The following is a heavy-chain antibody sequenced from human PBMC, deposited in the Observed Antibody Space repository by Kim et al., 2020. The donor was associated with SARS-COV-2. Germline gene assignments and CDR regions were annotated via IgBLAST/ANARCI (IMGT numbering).Heavy chain of an antibody. CDR2: IYSGGST. CDR1: GFTVSSNY. V-gene: IGHV3-66*02. D-gene: IGHD3-10*01. CDR3: ASPGTRLYYYYGMDV. Sequence: GGSLRLSCAASGFTVSSNYMSWVRQAPGKGLEWVSVIYSGGSTYYADSVKGRFTISRDNSKNTLYLQMNSLRAEDTAVYYCASPGTRLYYYYGMDVWGQGTTVTVSS. J-gene: IGHJ6*02.